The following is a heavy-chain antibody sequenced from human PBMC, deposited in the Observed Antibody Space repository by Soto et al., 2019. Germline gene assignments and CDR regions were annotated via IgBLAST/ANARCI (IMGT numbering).Heavy chain of an antibody. Sequence: PGGSLRLSCAASGFTFSSYAMSWVRQAPGKGLEWVSAISGSGGSTYYADSVKGRFTISRDNSKNTLYLQMNSLRAEDTAVYYCAKDGPEVVPAAMTHYYGMDVWGQGTTVTVSS. CDR1: GFTFSSYA. D-gene: IGHD2-2*01. CDR2: ISGSGGST. J-gene: IGHJ6*02. CDR3: AKDGPEVVPAAMTHYYGMDV. V-gene: IGHV3-23*01.